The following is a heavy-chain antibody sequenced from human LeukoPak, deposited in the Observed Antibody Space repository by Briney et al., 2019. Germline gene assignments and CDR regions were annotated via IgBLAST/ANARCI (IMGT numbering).Heavy chain of an antibody. CDR2: INAGNGNT. CDR3: AREGMVRPNGPSGLGY. Sequence: ASVKVSCKASGYTFTSYAMHWVRQAPGQRLEWMGWINAGNGNTKYSQKFQGRVTITRDTSASTAYMELSSLRSEDTAVYYCAREGMVRPNGPSGLGYWGQGTLVTVSS. V-gene: IGHV1-3*01. D-gene: IGHD3-10*01. J-gene: IGHJ4*02. CDR1: GYTFTSYA.